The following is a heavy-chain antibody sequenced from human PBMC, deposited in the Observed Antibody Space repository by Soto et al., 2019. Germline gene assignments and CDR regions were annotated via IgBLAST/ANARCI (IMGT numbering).Heavy chain of an antibody. J-gene: IGHJ6*02. CDR1: GYSFTTYW. V-gene: IGHV5-51*01. Sequence: PGESLKISCKGFGYSFTTYWIAWVRQMPGKGLEWMGIIYPGDSSTRYSPSFQGQVTISADKSISTAYLQWSSLKASDTAMYYCARRYCSGGSCSKYYYYGMDVWGQGTTVTVSS. CDR3: ARRYCSGGSCSKYYYYGMDV. D-gene: IGHD2-15*01. CDR2: IYPGDSST.